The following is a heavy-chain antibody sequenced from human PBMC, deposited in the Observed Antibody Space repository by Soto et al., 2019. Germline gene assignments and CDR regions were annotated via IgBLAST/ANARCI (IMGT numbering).Heavy chain of an antibody. D-gene: IGHD5-18*01. CDR2: ISGSGGST. CDR1: GFTFSSYA. J-gene: IGHJ4*02. CDR3: AKDIVGTAMVTGYFDY. Sequence: PGGSLRLSCAASGFTFSSYAMSWVRQAPGKGLEWVSAISGSGGSTYYADSVKGRFTISRDNSKNTLYLQMNSLRAEDTAVYYCAKDIVGTAMVTGYFDYWGQGTLVTVSS. V-gene: IGHV3-23*01.